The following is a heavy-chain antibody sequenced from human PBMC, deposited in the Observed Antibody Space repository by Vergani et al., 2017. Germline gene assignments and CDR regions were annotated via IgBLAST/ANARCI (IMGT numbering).Heavy chain of an antibody. CDR3: AREGGTYNWFDP. J-gene: IGHJ5*02. Sequence: QVQLVQSGAEVKKPGSSVKVSCKASGGTFSSYAISWVRQATGQGLEWMGWMNPNSGNTGYAQKFQGRVTMTRNTSISTAYMELSSLRSEDTAVYYCAREGGTYNWFDPWGQGTLVTVSS. CDR1: GGTFSSYA. CDR2: MNPNSGNT. V-gene: IGHV1-8*02. D-gene: IGHD2-15*01.